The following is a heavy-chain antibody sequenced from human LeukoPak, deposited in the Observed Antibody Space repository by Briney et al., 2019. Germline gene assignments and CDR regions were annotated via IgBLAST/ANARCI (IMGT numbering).Heavy chain of an antibody. V-gene: IGHV3-23*01. Sequence: RGSLRVSCTASGFTFTSYAMSWVRQAPGKGLEWVSAISGNNGNTYYAHTVKGRFTISRDNSKNTLYMQMNSLRAEDTAVYYCAKGGYGGRRLNYYDGMDVWGQGTTVTVSS. J-gene: IGHJ6*02. D-gene: IGHD5-12*01. CDR2: ISGNNGNT. CDR1: GFTFTSYA. CDR3: AKGGYGGRRLNYYDGMDV.